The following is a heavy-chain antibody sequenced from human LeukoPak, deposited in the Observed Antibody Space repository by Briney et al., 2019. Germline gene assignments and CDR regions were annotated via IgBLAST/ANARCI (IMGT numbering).Heavy chain of an antibody. J-gene: IGHJ4*02. CDR1: GFTFSSYGI. CDR3: ARGPLIGPIDY. V-gene: IGHV4-38-2*01. D-gene: IGHD3-16*01. CDR2: IYHSGST. Sequence: GSLRLSCAASGFTFSSYGIHWVRQAPGKGLEWIGSIYHSGSTYYNPSLKSRVTISVDTSKNQFSLKLTSVTAADTAVYYCARGPLIGPIDYWGQGTLVTVSS.